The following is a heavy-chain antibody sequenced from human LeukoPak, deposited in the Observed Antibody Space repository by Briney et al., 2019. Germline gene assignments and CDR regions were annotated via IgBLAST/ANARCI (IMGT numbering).Heavy chain of an antibody. CDR1: GGSISSGSYY. Sequence: SETLSLTCTVSGGSISSGSYYWSWIRQPAGKRLEWIGRIYTNGNTNYNPSLKSRVTISVDTSKNQFSLKLSSVTAADTAVYYCARDRGGYCSGGICYEIVPFDYWGQGTLVTVSS. CDR2: IYTNGNT. V-gene: IGHV4-61*02. D-gene: IGHD2-15*01. CDR3: ARDRGGYCSGGICYEIVPFDY. J-gene: IGHJ4*02.